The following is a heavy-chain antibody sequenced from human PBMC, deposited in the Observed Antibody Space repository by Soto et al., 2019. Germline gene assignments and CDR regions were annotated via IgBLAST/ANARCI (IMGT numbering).Heavy chain of an antibody. CDR1: GYTFTRDQ. CDR3: ARVMRSLLSITALDS. V-gene: IGHV1-46*01. D-gene: IGHD5-18*01. Sequence: ASVKVSCKASGYTFTRDQIHWVRQAPGQGLEWMGMIDPSGGKTNYAQKFQGRVTMTRDTSTSTVYMALSSLRSEDTAIYFCARVMRSLLSITALDSWGQGTLVTVSS. J-gene: IGHJ4*02. CDR2: IDPSGGKT.